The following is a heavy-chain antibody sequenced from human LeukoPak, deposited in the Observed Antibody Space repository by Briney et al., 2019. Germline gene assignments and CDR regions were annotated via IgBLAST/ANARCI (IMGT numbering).Heavy chain of an antibody. CDR2: IYYDGST. CDR1: GGFISNYY. J-gene: IGHJ4*02. CDR3: ARITRPLAPIDY. Sequence: SEPLSLTCTVSGGFISNYYWSWIRQPPGKGLEWIGYIYYDGSTNYNPSLKSRVTISVDSSKNQLFLKVSSVTAADTALYYCARITRPLAPIDYWGQGALVTVSS. V-gene: IGHV4-59*01. D-gene: IGHD1-14*01.